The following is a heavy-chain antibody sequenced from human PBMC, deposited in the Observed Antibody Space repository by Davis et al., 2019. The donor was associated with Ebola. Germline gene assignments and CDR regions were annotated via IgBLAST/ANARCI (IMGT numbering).Heavy chain of an antibody. Sequence: PGGSLRLSCAVSGSTFISYDMSWVRQVPGKGLEWVSTISIIEDHTHYSDSVKGRFTISRDNSKNTLYLQMNSLRAEDTATYYCARYCHYTDCSYFDCWGQGTMVAVSS. V-gene: IGHV3-23*01. CDR3: ARYCHYTDCSYFDC. D-gene: IGHD2-15*01. J-gene: IGHJ4*02. CDR1: GSTFISYD. CDR2: ISIIEDHT.